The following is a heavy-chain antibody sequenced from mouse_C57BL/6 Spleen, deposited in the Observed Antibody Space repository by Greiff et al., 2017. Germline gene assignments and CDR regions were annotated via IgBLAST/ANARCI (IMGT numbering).Heavy chain of an antibody. CDR1: GFTFSSYG. CDR3: ARQDYYGSSYPYFDY. CDR2: ISSGGSYT. D-gene: IGHD1-1*01. J-gene: IGHJ2*01. Sequence: VQLKESGGDLVKPGGSLKLSCAASGFTFSSYGMSWVRQTPDKRLEWVATISSGGSYTYYPDSVKGRFTISRDNAKNTLYLQMSSLKSEDTAMYYCARQDYYGSSYPYFDYWGQGTTLTVSS. V-gene: IGHV5-6*01.